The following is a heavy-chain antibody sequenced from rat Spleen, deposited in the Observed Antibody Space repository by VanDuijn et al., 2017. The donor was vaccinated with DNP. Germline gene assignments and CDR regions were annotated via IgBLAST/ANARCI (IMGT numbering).Heavy chain of an antibody. J-gene: IGHJ3*01. V-gene: IGHV5-22*01. CDR1: GFTFGDHY. D-gene: IGHD1-1*01. CDR3: AIYYFSGDNWFAY. CDR2: TSYEGGTT. Sequence: EVQLVESGGGLVQPGRSLKLSCTASGFTFGDHYMAWVRQAPKKGLEWVASTSYEGGTTDHGGSVKGRFTISRDNAKNTLYLQMSSLRSEDTATYYCAIYYFSGDNWFAYWGQGTLVTVSS.